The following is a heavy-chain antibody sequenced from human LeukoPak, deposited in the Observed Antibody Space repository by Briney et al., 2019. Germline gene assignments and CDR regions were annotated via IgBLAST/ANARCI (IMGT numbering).Heavy chain of an antibody. D-gene: IGHD4-23*01. CDR3: ARDQVLYGGKPGEGFDY. CDR1: GGSISSGSYY. CDR2: IYTSGST. J-gene: IGHJ4*02. Sequence: SETLSLTCTVSGGSISSGSYYWSWIRQPAGKGLEWIVRIYTSGSTNYNPSLKSRVTISVDTSKNQFSLKLSSVTAADTAVYYCARDQVLYGGKPGEGFDYWGQGTLVTVSS. V-gene: IGHV4-61*02.